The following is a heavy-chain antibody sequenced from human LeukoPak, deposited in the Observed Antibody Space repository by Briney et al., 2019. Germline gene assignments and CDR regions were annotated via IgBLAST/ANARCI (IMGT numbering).Heavy chain of an antibody. V-gene: IGHV3-7*03. CDR2: IKEDGRQK. CDR3: AKAHHGDYFFYFDY. J-gene: IGHJ4*02. CDR1: GFTFSSYW. Sequence: GGSLRLSCAASGFTFSSYWMSWVRQAPGKGLEWVANIKEDGRQKYYVDSVKGRFTISRDNSKNTLYLQMNSLRAEDTAVYYCAKAHHGDYFFYFDYWGQGTLVTVSS. D-gene: IGHD4-17*01.